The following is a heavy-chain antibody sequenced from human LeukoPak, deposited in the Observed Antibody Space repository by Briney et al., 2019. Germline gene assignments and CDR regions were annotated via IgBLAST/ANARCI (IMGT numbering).Heavy chain of an antibody. CDR2: IYYSGST. V-gene: IGHV4-31*11. Sequence: SETLSLTCAVYGGSFSVYYWSWIRQHPGKGLEWIGYIYYSGSTYYNPSLKSRVTISVDTSKNQFSLKLSSVTAADTAVYYCARAYYDILTGYYNVADYWGQGTLVTVSS. J-gene: IGHJ4*02. CDR3: ARAYYDILTGYYNVADY. D-gene: IGHD3-9*01. CDR1: GGSFSVYY.